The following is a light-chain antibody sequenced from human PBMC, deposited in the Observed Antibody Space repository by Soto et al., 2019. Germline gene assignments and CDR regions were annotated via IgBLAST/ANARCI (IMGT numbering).Light chain of an antibody. V-gene: IGKV1-9*01. J-gene: IGKJ2*01. Sequence: DIQLTQSPPFLSASVGDRVTITCRASQGFTSNLAWYQQKPGKAPKLLIYGASTLQSGVPSRFSGSGSGTEFTLTISSLQPEDCATYYCQQLNSYPRTFGQGTNLEIK. CDR2: GAS. CDR1: QGFTSN. CDR3: QQLNSYPRT.